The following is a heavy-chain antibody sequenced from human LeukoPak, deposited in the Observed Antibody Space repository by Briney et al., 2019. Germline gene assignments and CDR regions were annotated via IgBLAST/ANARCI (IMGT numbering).Heavy chain of an antibody. D-gene: IGHD3-22*01. Sequence: ASVKVSCKGSGYTFTKYAVSWVRQAPGQGLEYMGWIDTNTGNPTYAQGFTGRFVFSLDTSVSTAYLQISSLKAEDSAIYFCANCYDSSGFFAYWGQGTLVTVSS. V-gene: IGHV7-4-1*02. CDR3: ANCYDSSGFFAY. CDR1: GYTFTKYA. CDR2: IDTNTGNP. J-gene: IGHJ4*02.